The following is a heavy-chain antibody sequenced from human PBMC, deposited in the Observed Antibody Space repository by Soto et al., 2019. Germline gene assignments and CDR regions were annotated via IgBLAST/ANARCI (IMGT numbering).Heavy chain of an antibody. Sequence: EGSLSLCCKASGFTFSSHSMNWVRQAPGKGLEWVAYISSSSGTVEYADSVKGRFTISRDIAKNSVYLQMNSLRDDDTAIYYCARDSHGDYLFDSWGQGTLVTVSS. CDR1: GFTFSSHS. V-gene: IGHV3-48*02. D-gene: IGHD4-17*01. CDR3: ARDSHGDYLFDS. J-gene: IGHJ4*02. CDR2: ISSSSGTV.